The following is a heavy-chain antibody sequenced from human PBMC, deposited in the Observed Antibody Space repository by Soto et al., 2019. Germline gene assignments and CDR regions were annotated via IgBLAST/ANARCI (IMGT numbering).Heavy chain of an antibody. CDR2: ITSSTTI. V-gene: IGHV3-48*02. CDR3: ARQSNGAGDV. D-gene: IGHD3-10*01. Sequence: LVESGGGLVQPGGSLRLSCEASGLTFSTYGFNWVRQAPGKGLEWVSYITSSTTIYYADSVRGRFTTSRDNAKNSLYLQMNSLRDEDTAVYYCARQSNGAGDVWGQGTTVTVSS. CDR1: GLTFSTYG. J-gene: IGHJ6*02.